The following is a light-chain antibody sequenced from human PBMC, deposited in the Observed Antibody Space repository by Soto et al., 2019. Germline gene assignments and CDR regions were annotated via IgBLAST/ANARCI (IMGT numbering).Light chain of an antibody. Sequence: EIVLTQSPGTMSLSPGERATLSCRASQSVSSSYLAWSQQKPGQAPRLLIYGASSRDTGIPDRFSGSGSGTDFTLTISRLEPEDFAVYYCQQYDSSLVRTFGGGNQVEFK. J-gene: IGKJ4*01. CDR1: QSVSSSY. CDR3: QQYDSSLVRT. CDR2: GAS. V-gene: IGKV3-20*01.